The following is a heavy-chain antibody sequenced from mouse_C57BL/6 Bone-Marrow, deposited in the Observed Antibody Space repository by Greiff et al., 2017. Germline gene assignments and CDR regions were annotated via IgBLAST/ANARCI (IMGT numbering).Heavy chain of an antibody. CDR1: GYTFTSYW. Sequence: VQLQQPGAELVMPGASVKLSCKASGYTFTSYWMHWVKQRPRQGLEWIVEIDPSDSYTTYNQKFKGKSTLTVDKSSSTAYMQLSSLTSEHSAVYYCAREGDSNYYAMDYWGQGTSVTVYS. J-gene: IGHJ4*01. V-gene: IGHV1-69*01. CDR2: IDPSDSYT. CDR3: AREGDSNYYAMDY. D-gene: IGHD2-5*01.